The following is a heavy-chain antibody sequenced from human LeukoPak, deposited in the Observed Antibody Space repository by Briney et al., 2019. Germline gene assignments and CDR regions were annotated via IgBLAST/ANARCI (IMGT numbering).Heavy chain of an antibody. J-gene: IGHJ4*02. CDR2: LSGSGSST. V-gene: IGHV3-23*01. CDR1: GFTFSSYA. Sequence: PGGSLRLSCAASGFTFSSYAMSWVRQAPGKGLEWVSGLSGSGSSTDYADSVKGRFTVSRDNSKNTLFLQMNSLRAEDTAIYYCAKERDNGPADYWGQGTLVTVSS. CDR3: AKERDNGPADY. D-gene: IGHD4/OR15-4a*01.